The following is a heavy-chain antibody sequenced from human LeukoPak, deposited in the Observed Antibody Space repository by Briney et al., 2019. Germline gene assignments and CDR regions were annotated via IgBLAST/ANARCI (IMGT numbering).Heavy chain of an antibody. CDR3: AKDGYYYGSGSYYEDYYMDV. CDR1: GYTFTSYY. J-gene: IGHJ6*03. CDR2: INPSGDNT. D-gene: IGHD3-10*01. Sequence: ASVKVSCKASGYTFTSYYMHWVRQAPGQGLEGMGIINPSGDNTWYAQKFQGRVTLTRDMATSTDYMEVSSLRSEDTAVYYCAKDGYYYGSGSYYEDYYMDVWGKGTTVTVSS. V-gene: IGHV1-46*01.